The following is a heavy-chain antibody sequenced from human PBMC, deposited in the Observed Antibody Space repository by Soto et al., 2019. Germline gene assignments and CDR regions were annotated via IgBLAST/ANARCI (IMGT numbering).Heavy chain of an antibody. Sequence: PSETLSLTCTVSGGSISSYYWSWIRQPPGKGLELIGYIYYSGSTNYNPSLKSRVTISVDTSKNQFSLKLSSVTAADTAVYYFARDSEFYDILTGYRYNWFDPWGQGTLVTVSS. V-gene: IGHV4-59*01. CDR3: ARDSEFYDILTGYRYNWFDP. CDR1: GGSISSYY. J-gene: IGHJ5*02. CDR2: IYYSGST. D-gene: IGHD3-9*01.